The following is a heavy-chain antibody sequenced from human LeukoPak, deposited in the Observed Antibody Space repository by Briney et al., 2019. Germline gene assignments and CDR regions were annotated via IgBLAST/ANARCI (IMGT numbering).Heavy chain of an antibody. CDR3: ARQESRESYPDYFNY. J-gene: IGHJ4*02. CDR2: IIDSGTRT. CDR1: GFTVDSNG. V-gene: IGHV3-23*01. Sequence: GASLSLACSVLGFTVDSNGMAWVRQAPGGGRKWGTRIIDSGTRTYYADPVKGRFTISRDNSKNTAYMQMNSLRAEDTAIYYCARQESRESYPDYFNYWAEGTEVSVPS. D-gene: IGHD5-24*01.